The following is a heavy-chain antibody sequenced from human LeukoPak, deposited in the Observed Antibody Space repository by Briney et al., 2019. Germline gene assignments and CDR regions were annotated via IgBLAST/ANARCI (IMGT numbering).Heavy chain of an antibody. V-gene: IGHV1-46*01. D-gene: IGHD2-21*02. Sequence: ASVKVSCKASGYTFTSYYMHWVRRAPGEGLEWMGIINPTGGSTSYAQKFQGRVTMTRDTSTSTVYMELSSLRSEDTAVYYCARDHYHKIHSVMVTAPDYWGQGTLVIVSS. J-gene: IGHJ4*02. CDR3: ARDHYHKIHSVMVTAPDY. CDR2: INPTGGST. CDR1: GYTFTSYY.